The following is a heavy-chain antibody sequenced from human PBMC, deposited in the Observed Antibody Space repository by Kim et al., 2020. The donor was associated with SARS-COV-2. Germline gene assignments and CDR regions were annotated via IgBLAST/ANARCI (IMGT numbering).Heavy chain of an antibody. Sequence: ASVKVSCKASGYTFTSYGISWVRQAPGQGLEWMGWISAYNGNTNYAQKLQGRVTMTTDTSTSTAYMELRSLRSDDTAVYYCARGLLDVSGGYPSHFDYWGQGTLVTVSS. J-gene: IGHJ4*02. CDR2: ISAYNGNT. D-gene: IGHD1-26*01. CDR1: GYTFTSYG. V-gene: IGHV1-18*01. CDR3: ARGLLDVSGGYPSHFDY.